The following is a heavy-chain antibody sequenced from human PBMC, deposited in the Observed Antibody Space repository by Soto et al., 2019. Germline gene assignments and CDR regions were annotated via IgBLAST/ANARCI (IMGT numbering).Heavy chain of an antibody. CDR3: ARVPGYCSSTSCYRGGWFDP. Sequence: PSETLSLTCTVSGGSISSGGYYWSWIGQHPGKGLEWIGYIYYSGSTYYNPSLKSRVSVSVDTSKNQFSLKLSSVTAADTAVYYCARVPGYCSSTSCYRGGWFDPWGQGILVTVSS. V-gene: IGHV4-31*03. D-gene: IGHD2-2*02. CDR2: IYYSGST. J-gene: IGHJ5*02. CDR1: GGSISSGGYY.